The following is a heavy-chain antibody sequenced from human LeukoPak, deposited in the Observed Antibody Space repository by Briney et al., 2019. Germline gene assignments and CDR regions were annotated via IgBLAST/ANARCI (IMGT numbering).Heavy chain of an antibody. CDR1: GYTFTSNY. CDR3: ATEGPRRAVVVPAGGYYYYYGMDV. V-gene: IGHV1-46*01. Sequence: ASVKVSCKASGYTFTSNYIHWVRQAPGQGLEWMGMIYPRDGSTSYAQKFQGRVTMTEDTSTDTAYMELSSLRSEDTAVYYCATEGPRRAVVVPAGGYYYYYGMDVWGQGTTVTVSS. J-gene: IGHJ6*02. CDR2: IYPRDGST. D-gene: IGHD2-2*01.